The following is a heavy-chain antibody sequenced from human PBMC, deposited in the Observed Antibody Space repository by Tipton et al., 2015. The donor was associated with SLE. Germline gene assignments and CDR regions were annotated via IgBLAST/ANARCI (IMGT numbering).Heavy chain of an antibody. D-gene: IGHD3-22*01. CDR2: IYYSGST. V-gene: IGHV4-34*11. Sequence: TLSLTCAVYGGSFSGYYWGWIRQPPGKGLEWIGSIYYSGSTYYNPSLKSRVTISVDTSKNQFSLKLSSVTAADTAVYYCARDLRYYDSSGYYYYYYGMDVWGQGTTVTVSS. CDR3: ARDLRYYDSSGYYYYYYGMDV. CDR1: GGSFSGYY. J-gene: IGHJ6*02.